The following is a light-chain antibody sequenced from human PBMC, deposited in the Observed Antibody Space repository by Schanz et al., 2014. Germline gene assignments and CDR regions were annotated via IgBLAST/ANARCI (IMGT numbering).Light chain of an antibody. CDR1: QSMGTW. J-gene: IGKJ3*01. V-gene: IGKV1-5*01. CDR2: DAS. CDR3: QQYNGYWGFT. Sequence: IHMTQSPSTLSASVGDRVTITCRASQSMGTWLAWYQQKPGKAPKLLIYDASNLEIGVPSRSSGSGSGTXFTLTISSLQPDXXXXXXCQQYNGYWGFTFGXXTKVDIK.